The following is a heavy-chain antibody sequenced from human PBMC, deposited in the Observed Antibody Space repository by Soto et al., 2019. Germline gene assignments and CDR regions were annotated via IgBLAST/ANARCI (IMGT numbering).Heavy chain of an antibody. Sequence: QVQLVQSGAEVKKPGASVKVSCQASGYNFFSYGIGWVRQAPGQGLEWMGWISDYKGNTYYAQKFQGRVTMTTDRSASTAYMDLRSLKSDDTAVYYCARVPISGDYVILTCEIDFWGQGTRVTVSS. V-gene: IGHV1-18*01. J-gene: IGHJ4*02. D-gene: IGHD3-9*01. CDR1: GYNFFSYG. CDR2: ISDYKGNT. CDR3: ARVPISGDYVILTCEIDF.